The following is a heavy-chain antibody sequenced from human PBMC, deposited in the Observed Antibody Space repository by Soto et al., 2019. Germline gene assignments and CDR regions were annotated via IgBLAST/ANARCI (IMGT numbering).Heavy chain of an antibody. CDR1: GYTFTGYY. Sequence: ASVKVSCKASGYTFTGYYMHWVRQAPGQGLEWMGWINPNSGGTNYAQKFQGWVTMTRDTSISTAYMGLSRLGSDDTAVYYCARGRITMVRGAQISPIWYWGQGTLVTVSS. J-gene: IGHJ4*02. CDR3: ARGRITMVRGAQISPIWY. CDR2: INPNSGGT. D-gene: IGHD3-10*01. V-gene: IGHV1-2*04.